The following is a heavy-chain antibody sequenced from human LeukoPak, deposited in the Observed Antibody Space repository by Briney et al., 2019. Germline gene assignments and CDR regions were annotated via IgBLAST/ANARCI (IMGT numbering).Heavy chain of an antibody. CDR1: GGTFSSYT. Sequence: ASVKVSCKASGGTFSSYTIGWVRQAPGQGLEWMGRIIPILGIANYAQKFQGRVTITADKSTSTAYMELSSLRSEDTAVYYCARGTRSIAAAGHLYYYYYYYMDVWGKGTTVTVSS. V-gene: IGHV1-69*02. CDR3: ARGTRSIAAAGHLYYYYYYYMDV. CDR2: IIPILGIA. J-gene: IGHJ6*03. D-gene: IGHD6-13*01.